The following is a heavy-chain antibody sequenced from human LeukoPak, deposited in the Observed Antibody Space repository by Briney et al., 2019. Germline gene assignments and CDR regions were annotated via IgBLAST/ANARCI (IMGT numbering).Heavy chain of an antibody. Sequence: ASVKVSCKASGYTFTDYTVHWLRQAPGQRLDWMGWINGGSGNTKYSPEFQGRVTITRDTSASTAYMELSSLRSEDTAVYYCATVRLGHDYGDYGRAWGGYYFDYWGQGTLVTVSS. V-gene: IGHV1-3*01. CDR3: ATVRLGHDYGDYGRAWGGYYFDY. CDR2: INGGSGNT. CDR1: GYTFTDYT. D-gene: IGHD4-17*01. J-gene: IGHJ4*02.